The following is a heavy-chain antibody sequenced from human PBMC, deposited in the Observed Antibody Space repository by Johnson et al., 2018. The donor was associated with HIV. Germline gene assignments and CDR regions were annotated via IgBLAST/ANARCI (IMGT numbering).Heavy chain of an antibody. J-gene: IGHJ3*02. CDR2: INQDGSEK. V-gene: IGHV3-7*05. CDR1: GFTFTSYW. D-gene: IGHD2/OR15-2a*01. CDR3: ARDFFDSTTCRRRGQADGFDS. Sequence: VQLVESGGGLVQPGGSLRLSCAASGFTFTSYWMSWVRQAPGKGLEWVANINQDGSEKYFVDSVKGRFTISRDNAKNSLFLQMNSLRAEDTAVYYCARDFFDSTTCRRRGQADGFDSWGQGTMVTVAS.